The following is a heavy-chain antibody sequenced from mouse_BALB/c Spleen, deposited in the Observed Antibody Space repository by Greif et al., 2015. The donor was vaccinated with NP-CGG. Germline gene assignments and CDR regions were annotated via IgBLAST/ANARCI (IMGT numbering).Heavy chain of an antibody. Sequence: VQLQQSGPELVEPGASVKMSCKSSGYTFTSYVMHWVKQKPGQGLEWIGYINPYNDGTKYNEKFKGKATLTSDKSSSKACMELSSLTFEDAAVYYCARDGLYYYAMDYWCQGTSVTVSS. J-gene: IGHJ4*01. CDR1: GYTFTSYV. V-gene: IGHV1-14*01. CDR3: ARDGLYYYAMDY. CDR2: INPYNDGT. D-gene: IGHD1-1*02.